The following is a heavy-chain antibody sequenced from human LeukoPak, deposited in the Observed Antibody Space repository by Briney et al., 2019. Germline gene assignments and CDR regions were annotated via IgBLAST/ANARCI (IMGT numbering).Heavy chain of an antibody. CDR3: AKQRWFNPLSGDGGMDV. D-gene: IGHD3-10*01. CDR1: GESLNSYY. V-gene: IGHV3-23*01. J-gene: IGHJ6*02. CDR2: INGGGGST. Sequence: QPSETLSLTCAVYGESLNSYYWSWVRQAPGEGLEWVSCINGGGGSTYYADSVKGRFAISRDNSKNTMYLQMNSLRAEDTALYYCAKQRWFNPLSGDGGMDVWGQGTTVTVSS.